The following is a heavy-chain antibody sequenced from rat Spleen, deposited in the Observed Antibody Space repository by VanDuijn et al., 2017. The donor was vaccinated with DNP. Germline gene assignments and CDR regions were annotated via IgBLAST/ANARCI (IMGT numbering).Heavy chain of an antibody. J-gene: IGHJ4*01. D-gene: IGHD1-12*01. V-gene: IGHV5-7*01. Sequence: EVLLVESDGGLVQPGRSLKLSCAVSGFTFSDYYMAWVRQAPAKGLEWVATISYNGGTPYDRDSVKGRFTISRDNAQSTLYLQMDSLRSEDTATYYCARHRTIMPYYYVMDAWGQGASVTVSS. CDR3: ARHRTIMPYYYVMDA. CDR1: GFTFSDYY. CDR2: ISYNGGTP.